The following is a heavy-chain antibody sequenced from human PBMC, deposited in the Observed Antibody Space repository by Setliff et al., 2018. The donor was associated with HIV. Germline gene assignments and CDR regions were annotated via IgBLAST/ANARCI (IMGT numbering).Heavy chain of an antibody. D-gene: IGHD1-20*01. V-gene: IGHV3-30-3*01. CDR2: ISYDGSNK. J-gene: IGHJ6*03. CDR1: GFTFSSYA. Sequence: PGGSLRLSCAASGFTFSSYAMHWVRQAPGKGLEWVAVISYDGSNKYYADSVKGRFTISRDNAKNSLYLQMNSLRAEDTAVYFCAKSFNSGPTNWNIDVWGTGTTVTVSS. CDR3: AKSFNSGPTNWNIDV.